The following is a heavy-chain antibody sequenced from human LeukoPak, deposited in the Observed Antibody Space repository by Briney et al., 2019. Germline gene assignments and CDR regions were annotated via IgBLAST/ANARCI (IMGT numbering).Heavy chain of an antibody. CDR2: ISYDGSNK. J-gene: IGHJ4*02. CDR3: ARVPSGSYVY. D-gene: IGHD1-26*01. CDR1: GFTFSSYA. V-gene: IGHV3-30-3*01. Sequence: GGSLRLSCAASGFTFSSYAMHWVRQAPGKGLEWVAVISYDGSNKYYADSVKGRFTISRDNSKNTLYLQMNSLRAEDTAVYYCARVPSGSYVYWGQGTLVTVSS.